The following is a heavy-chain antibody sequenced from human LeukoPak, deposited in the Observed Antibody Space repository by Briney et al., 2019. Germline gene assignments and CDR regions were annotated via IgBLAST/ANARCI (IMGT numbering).Heavy chain of an antibody. Sequence: GGSLRLSCAASGFTFSSYGMHWVRQAPGKGLEWVAFIRYDGSNKYYADSVKGRFTISRDNSKNTLYLQMNSLRAEDTAVYYCARTPIVLMVYAEYYFDYWGQGTLVTVSS. J-gene: IGHJ4*02. D-gene: IGHD2-8*01. V-gene: IGHV3-30*02. CDR1: GFTFSSYG. CDR2: IRYDGSNK. CDR3: ARTPIVLMVYAEYYFDY.